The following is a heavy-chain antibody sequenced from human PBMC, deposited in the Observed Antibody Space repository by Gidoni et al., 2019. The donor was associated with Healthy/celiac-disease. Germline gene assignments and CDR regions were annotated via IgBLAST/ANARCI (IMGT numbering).Heavy chain of an antibody. V-gene: IGHV3-64*01. J-gene: IGHJ3*02. CDR1: GFTFSSYA. Sequence: EVHLVESGGGLVQPGGSLRLSCAASGFTFSSYAMHWVRQAPGKGQEYVSAISSDGGSTYYANSLKGRFTISRDYSKNTLYLQMGSLRAEDMAVYCCARGYCSGGSCYSAAFNIWGQGTMVTVSS. D-gene: IGHD2-15*01. CDR2: ISSDGGST. CDR3: ARGYCSGGSCYSAAFNI.